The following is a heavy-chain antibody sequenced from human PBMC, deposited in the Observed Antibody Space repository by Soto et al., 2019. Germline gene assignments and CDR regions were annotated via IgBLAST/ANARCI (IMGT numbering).Heavy chain of an antibody. CDR2: IHSDGSST. V-gene: IGHV3-74*01. Sequence: ASGFTFSYYWMHWVRQAPGQGLVWVSRIHSDGSSTTYADSVKGRFTISRDNAKNTLYLQMNSLRAEDTAVYYCARGDRGAFDLWGQGTMVTVSS. CDR1: GFTFSYYW. J-gene: IGHJ3*01. CDR3: ARGDRGAFDL. D-gene: IGHD2-21*02.